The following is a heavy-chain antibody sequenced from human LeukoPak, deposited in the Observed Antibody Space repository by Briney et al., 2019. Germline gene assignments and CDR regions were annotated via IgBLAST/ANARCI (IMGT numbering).Heavy chain of an antibody. CDR1: GGSFSGYY. J-gene: IGHJ5*02. Sequence: YPSETLSLTCAVYGGSFSGYYWSWIRQPPGKGLEWIGEINHSGSTNYNPSLKSRVTISVDTSKNQFSLKLSSVTAADTAVYYCARLKAVAGIRSWGQGTLVTVSS. D-gene: IGHD6-19*01. V-gene: IGHV4-34*01. CDR3: ARLKAVAGIRS. CDR2: INHSGST.